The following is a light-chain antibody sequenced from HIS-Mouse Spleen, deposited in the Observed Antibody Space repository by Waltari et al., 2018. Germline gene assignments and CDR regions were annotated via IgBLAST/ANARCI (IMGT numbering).Light chain of an antibody. CDR2: EDS. CDR1: ALPKQY. J-gene: IGLJ2*01. Sequence: SYELTQPPSVSVSPGQTARITCSGDALPKQYAYWYQQKSGQAPVLVIYEDSERPSGIPERFSGSSSGTMATVTISGAQVEDEADYYCYSTDSSGNHRVFGGGTKLTVL. CDR3: YSTDSSGNHRV. V-gene: IGLV3-10*01.